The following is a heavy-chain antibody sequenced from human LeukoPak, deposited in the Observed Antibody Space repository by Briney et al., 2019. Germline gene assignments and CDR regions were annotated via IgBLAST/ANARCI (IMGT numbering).Heavy chain of an antibody. D-gene: IGHD2-2*01. CDR2: INPNSGGT. CDR3: ARECGYCSSTSCFNWFDP. V-gene: IGHV1-2*04. Sequence: ASVKVSCKASGGTFSSYAISWVRQAPGQGLEWMGWINPNSGGTNYAQKFQGWVTMTRDTSISTAYMELSRLRSDDTAVYYCARECGYCSSTSCFNWFDPWGQGTLVTVSS. J-gene: IGHJ5*02. CDR1: GGTFSSYA.